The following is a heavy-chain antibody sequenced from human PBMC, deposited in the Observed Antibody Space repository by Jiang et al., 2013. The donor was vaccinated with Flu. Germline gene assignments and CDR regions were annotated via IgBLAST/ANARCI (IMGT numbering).Heavy chain of an antibody. CDR2: STPDGGRT. Sequence: SGAEVKKPGASLKFLQGIWIHLQQLLYTLGATGPSDTGLSGWDPSTPDGGRTTHAQRFQGRVTMTRDSSTSTVYMEVSSLRSEDTAVYYCARPLFSSSWSLYGLQVWGQGTTVTVS. J-gene: IGHJ6*02. CDR1: IHLQQLL. CDR3: ARPLFSSSWSLYGLQV. V-gene: IGHV1-46*03. D-gene: IGHD6-6*01.